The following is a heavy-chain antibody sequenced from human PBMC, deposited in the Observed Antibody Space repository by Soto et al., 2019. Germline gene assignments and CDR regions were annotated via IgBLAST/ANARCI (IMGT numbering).Heavy chain of an antibody. CDR1: GFTFSSYA. Sequence: GGSLRLSCAASGFTFSSYAMSWVRQAPGKGLEWVSAISGSGGSTYYADSVKGRFTISRDNSKNTLYLQMNSLRAEDTAVYYCAKDGVRYYYDSRTFDIWGQGTMVTVSS. CDR2: ISGSGGST. V-gene: IGHV3-23*01. D-gene: IGHD3-22*01. CDR3: AKDGVRYYYDSRTFDI. J-gene: IGHJ3*02.